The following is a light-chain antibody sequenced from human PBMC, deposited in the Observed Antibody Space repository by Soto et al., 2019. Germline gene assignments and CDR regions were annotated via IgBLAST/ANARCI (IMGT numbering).Light chain of an antibody. J-gene: IGLJ1*01. CDR1: SSNIGADYD. CDR2: GDT. Sequence: QSVLTQPPSVSGAPGQRVTISCTGSSSNIGADYDVNWYQHLPGTAPKLLLTGDTSRPSGVPDRFSGSKSGASASLAITDLQAEDEADYYCQSYDSRLSGSVFGTGTKLTVL. CDR3: QSYDSRLSGSV. V-gene: IGLV1-40*01.